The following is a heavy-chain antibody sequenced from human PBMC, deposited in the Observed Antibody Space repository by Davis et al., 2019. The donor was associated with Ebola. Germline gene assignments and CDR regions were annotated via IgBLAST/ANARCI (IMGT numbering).Heavy chain of an antibody. CDR3: AKGFRYGNYFDF. Sequence: GGSLRLSCAASGFTFSKYGIHWVRQAPGKGLEWVAVISNDATHKYYADSVKGRFTISRDDSKSTLFLQMNSLRAEDTAVYYCAKGFRYGNYFDFWGQGTLVTVSS. V-gene: IGHV3-30*18. CDR1: GFTFSKYG. J-gene: IGHJ4*02. CDR2: ISNDATHK. D-gene: IGHD5-18*01.